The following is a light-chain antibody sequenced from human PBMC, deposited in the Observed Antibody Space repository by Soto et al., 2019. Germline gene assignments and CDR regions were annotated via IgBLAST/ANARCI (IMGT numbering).Light chain of an antibody. CDR3: MQSTQLPPT. V-gene: IGKV2D-29*02. Sequence: GMTQSTLSLSVAPGKPASISCKSSQSLLHITGETFLFWYLQKPGQSPQLLIYEVSTRVSGVPDRFSGSGSGTDFTLEISRVATDHVGIYYCMQSTQLPPTFGQGTRLEIK. CDR2: EVS. CDR1: QSLLHITGETF. J-gene: IGKJ5*01.